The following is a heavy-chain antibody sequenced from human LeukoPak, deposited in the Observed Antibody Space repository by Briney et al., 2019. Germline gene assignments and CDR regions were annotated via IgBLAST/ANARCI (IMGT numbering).Heavy chain of an antibody. Sequence: SETLSLTCTVSGGSMSGYYWSWIRQPPGKGLEWIGYIYYSGSTNYNPSLKSRVTISVDTSKNQFSLKLSSVTAADTAVYYCARERRYGGYELFDYWGQGTLVTVSS. CDR2: IYYSGST. CDR1: GGSMSGYY. V-gene: IGHV4-59*01. J-gene: IGHJ4*02. D-gene: IGHD5-12*01. CDR3: ARERRYGGYELFDY.